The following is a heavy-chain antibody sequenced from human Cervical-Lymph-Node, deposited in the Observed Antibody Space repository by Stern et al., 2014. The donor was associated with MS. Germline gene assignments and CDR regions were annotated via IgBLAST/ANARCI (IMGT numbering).Heavy chain of an antibody. CDR1: GYKFSIYW. J-gene: IGHJ4*02. CDR3: ARQTTAWASDV. Sequence: VQLVQSGAELIRPGESLKISCKGPGYKFSIYWIAWVRQMPGKGLEWMGIIYPGDSETRYRPSFQGQVTMSADKSTSTAYLQWSSLNASDTAMYFCARQTTAWASDVWGQGTLVTVSS. D-gene: IGHD1-14*01. V-gene: IGHV5-51*01. CDR2: IYPGDSET.